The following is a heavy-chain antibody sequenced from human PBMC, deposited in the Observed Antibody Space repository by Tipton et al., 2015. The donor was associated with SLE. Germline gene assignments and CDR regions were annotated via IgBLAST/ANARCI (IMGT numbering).Heavy chain of an antibody. J-gene: IGHJ2*01. V-gene: IGHV4-39*01. CDR3: ARRSPVAGRDWYFDL. Sequence: TLSLTCTVSGGSISSYYWGWIRQPPGKGLEWIGSIYYSGSTYYNPSLKSRVTISVDTSKNQFSLKLSSVTAADTAVYYCARRSPVAGRDWYFDLWGRGTLVTVSS. CDR1: GGSISSYY. D-gene: IGHD6-19*01. CDR2: IYYSGST.